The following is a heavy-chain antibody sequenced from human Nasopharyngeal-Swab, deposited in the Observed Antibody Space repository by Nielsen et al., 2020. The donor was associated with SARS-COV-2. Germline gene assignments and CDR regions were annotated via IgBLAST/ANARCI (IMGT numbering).Heavy chain of an antibody. CDR2: IYYSGST. D-gene: IGHD1-26*01. Sequence: WIRQPPGKGLEWIGYIYYSGSTYYNPSLKSRVTISVDTSKNQFSLKLSPVTAADTAVYYCARANSGSYFDYWGQGTLVTVSS. CDR3: ARANSGSYFDY. V-gene: IGHV4-31*02. J-gene: IGHJ4*02.